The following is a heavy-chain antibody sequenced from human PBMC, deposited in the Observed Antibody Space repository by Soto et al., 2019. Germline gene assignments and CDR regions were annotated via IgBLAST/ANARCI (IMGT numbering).Heavy chain of an antibody. Sequence: EVQLLESGGGLVQPGGSLRLSCAASGFTFSSYVMSWVRQAPGKGLEWVSAISGSGGSTYYADSVKGRFTISRDNSKNTLYLQMNSLRAEDTAVYYCAKFNPRYCSGGSCYSDYWGQGTLVTVSS. CDR1: GFTFSSYV. CDR2: ISGSGGST. D-gene: IGHD2-15*01. J-gene: IGHJ4*02. CDR3: AKFNPRYCSGGSCYSDY. V-gene: IGHV3-23*01.